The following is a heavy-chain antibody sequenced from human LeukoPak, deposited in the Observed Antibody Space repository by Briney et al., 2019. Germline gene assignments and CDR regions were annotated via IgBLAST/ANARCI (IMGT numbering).Heavy chain of an antibody. CDR1: GGSFSGYC. V-gene: IGHV4-34*01. CDR2: IYHSGST. CDR3: ARDVDTAKGGHQEYQPFDL. J-gene: IGHJ2*01. D-gene: IGHD5-18*01. Sequence: PSESLSLTCAVYGGSFSGYCWSWIRQPPGKGLEWIGEIYHSGSTNYKPSLQSRVTISVDTSKNQFSLKLSSVTAADTAVYYCARDVDTAKGGHQEYQPFDLWGRGTLVTVSS.